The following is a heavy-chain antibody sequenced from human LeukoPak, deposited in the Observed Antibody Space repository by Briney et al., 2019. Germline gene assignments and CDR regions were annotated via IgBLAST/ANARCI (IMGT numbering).Heavy chain of an antibody. D-gene: IGHD4-17*01. V-gene: IGHV3-30*14. J-gene: IGHJ4*02. CDR3: AREEASHDYDDYTPKTTYYFDY. CDR1: GFTFSSYA. CDR2: ISYDGSNK. Sequence: QPGRSLRLSCAASGFTFSSYAMHWVRQAPGKGLEWVAVISYDGSNKYYADSVKGRFTISRDNSKNTLYLQMNSLRAEDTAVYYCAREEASHDYDDYTPKTTYYFDYWGQGTLVTVSS.